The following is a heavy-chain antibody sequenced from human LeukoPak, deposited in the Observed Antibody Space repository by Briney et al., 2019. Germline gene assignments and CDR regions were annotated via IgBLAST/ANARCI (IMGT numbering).Heavy chain of an antibody. CDR2: IYYSGST. CDR3: ARTSHYVDIAATIPYGIYYFDY. J-gene: IGHJ4*02. Sequence: SETLSLTCSVSGGSISSSSYYWGWIRQPPGKGLEWIVTIYYSGSTYYNPSLKSRVTISVDTSKNQFSLKVSSVTAADTAVYYCARTSHYVDIAATIPYGIYYFDYWGQGTLVTVSS. D-gene: IGHD5-12*01. CDR1: GGSISSSSYY. V-gene: IGHV4-39*07.